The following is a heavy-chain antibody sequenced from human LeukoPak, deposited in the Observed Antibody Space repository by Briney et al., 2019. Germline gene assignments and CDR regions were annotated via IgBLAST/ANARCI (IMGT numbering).Heavy chain of an antibody. Sequence: ASVKVSCKASGYTFTGYYMHWVRQAPGQGLEWMGWINPNSGGTNYAQKFQGWVTMTRDTSISTAYMELSRLRSGDTAVYYCARSTGSGSMGKDYYYYGMDVWGKGTTVTVSS. CDR2: INPNSGGT. V-gene: IGHV1-2*04. D-gene: IGHD3-10*01. J-gene: IGHJ6*04. CDR1: GYTFTGYY. CDR3: ARSTGSGSMGKDYYYYGMDV.